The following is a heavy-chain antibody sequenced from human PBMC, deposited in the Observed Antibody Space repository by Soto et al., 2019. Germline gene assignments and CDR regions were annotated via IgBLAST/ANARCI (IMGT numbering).Heavy chain of an antibody. V-gene: IGHV3-48*04. Sequence: GGSLRLSCAASGFTFSSYSMNWVRQAPGKGLEWVSYISSSSSTIYYADSVKGRFTISRDNAKNSLYLQMNSLRAEDTAVYYCARGDFYDSSGPFSDAFDVWGQGTMVTVSS. J-gene: IGHJ3*01. CDR1: GFTFSSYS. CDR2: ISSSSSTI. D-gene: IGHD3-22*01. CDR3: ARGDFYDSSGPFSDAFDV.